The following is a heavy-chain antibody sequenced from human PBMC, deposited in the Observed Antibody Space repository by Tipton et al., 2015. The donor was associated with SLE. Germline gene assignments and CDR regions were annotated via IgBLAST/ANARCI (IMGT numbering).Heavy chain of an antibody. CDR3: ARAQTGTTYLFDD. CDR1: GGSISSYY. Sequence: TLSLTCTVSGGSISSYYWSWIRQPPGKGLEWIGYIYYSGSTNYNPSLKSRVTISVDTSKNQFSLKLSSVTAADTAVYYCARAQTGTTYLFDDWGQGTLVTVSS. D-gene: IGHD1-1*01. V-gene: IGHV4-59*01. CDR2: IYYSGST. J-gene: IGHJ4*02.